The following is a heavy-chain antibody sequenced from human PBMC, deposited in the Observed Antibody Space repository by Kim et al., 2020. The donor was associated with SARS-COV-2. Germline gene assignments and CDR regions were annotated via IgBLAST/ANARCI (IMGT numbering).Heavy chain of an antibody. CDR3: AKGGVGDPPGW. CDR2: T. J-gene: IGHJ4*02. D-gene: IGHD3-16*01. Sequence: TYYADSVKGRFTISRDNSKNPLYLQMNSLRAEDTAVYYWAKGGVGDPPGWWGQGTLVTVSS. V-gene: IGHV3-23*01.